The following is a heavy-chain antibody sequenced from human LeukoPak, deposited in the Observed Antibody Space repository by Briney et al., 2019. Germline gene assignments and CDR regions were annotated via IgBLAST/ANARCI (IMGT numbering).Heavy chain of an antibody. CDR3: TRAANDISTGCDY. Sequence: GGSLRLSCAASGFTFSSYWMSWVRQAPGKGLEWVGSIRSKPYGGTSDYAASVKGRFTISRDDSKGIVYLQVNSLKTEDTAVYYWTRAANDISTGCDYWGQGTLVTVSS. V-gene: IGHV3-49*04. CDR1: GFTFSSYW. J-gene: IGHJ4*02. CDR2: IRSKPYGGTS. D-gene: IGHD3-9*01.